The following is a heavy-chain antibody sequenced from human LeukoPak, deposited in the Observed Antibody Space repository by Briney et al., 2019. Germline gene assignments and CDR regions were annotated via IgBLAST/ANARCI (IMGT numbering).Heavy chain of an antibody. CDR3: GRVGDDFANNGYSLDAVDA. Sequence: PGGSLRLSCGASGFSFRYHYMDWVRQPPGKGLEWVGRIRTKPKSYTTDYAASVKGRFTISRDDSKNLLYLQMNSLKTEDTAVYYCGRVGDDFANNGYSLDAVDAWGRGTMVTVSS. D-gene: IGHD3-22*01. J-gene: IGHJ3*01. V-gene: IGHV3-72*01. CDR2: IRTKPKSYTT. CDR1: GFSFRYHY.